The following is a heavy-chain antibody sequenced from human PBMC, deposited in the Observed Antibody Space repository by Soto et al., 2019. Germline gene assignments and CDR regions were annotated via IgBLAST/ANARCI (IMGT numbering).Heavy chain of an antibody. D-gene: IGHD6-25*01. J-gene: IGHJ4*02. CDR1: GFTVSSNY. Sequence: GGSLRLSCAASGFTVSSNYMSWVRQAPGKGLEWVSVINTGGNTYHADSVKGRFTISRDSSKNTLYLQMNSLRAEDTAVYYCAKLPDSSDFDYWGQGTLVTVSS. CDR2: INTGGNT. CDR3: AKLPDSSDFDY. V-gene: IGHV3-66*01.